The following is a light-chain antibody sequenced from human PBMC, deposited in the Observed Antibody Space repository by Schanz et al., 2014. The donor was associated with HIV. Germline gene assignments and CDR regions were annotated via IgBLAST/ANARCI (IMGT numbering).Light chain of an antibody. V-gene: IGKV3-20*01. CDR3: QYCGSSPFT. CDR2: GPS. J-gene: IGKJ3*01. CDR1: QSVSSN. Sequence: EIVLTQSPATLSLSPGDRATLSCRASQSVSSNLAWYQQKPGQTPRLLIYGPSTRATGVPARFSGSGSGTDYTLTISRMEPEDFAVYYCQYCGSSPFTFGPGTKVD.